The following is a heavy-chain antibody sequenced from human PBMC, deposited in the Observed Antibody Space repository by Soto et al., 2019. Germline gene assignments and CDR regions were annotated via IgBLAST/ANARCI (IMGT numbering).Heavy chain of an antibody. CDR3: ARLQLVLQRGGDYYYYYMDV. CDR1: GFTFSSYG. V-gene: IGHV3-33*01. D-gene: IGHD6-13*01. CDR2: IWYDGSNK. Sequence: VQLVESGGGVVQPGRSLRLSCAASGFTFSSYGMHWVRQAPGKGLEWVAVIWYDGSNKYYADSVKGRFTISRDNSKNTLYLQMNSLRAEDTAVYYCARLQLVLQRGGDYYYYYMDVWGKGTTVTVSS. J-gene: IGHJ6*03.